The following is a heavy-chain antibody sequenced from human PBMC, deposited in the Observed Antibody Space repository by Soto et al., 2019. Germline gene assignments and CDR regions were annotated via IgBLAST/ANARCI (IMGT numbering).Heavy chain of an antibody. J-gene: IGHJ4*02. D-gene: IGHD3-22*01. V-gene: IGHV3-7*01. CDR3: ARDTPDSSGYYSYYFDY. Sequence: GGSLRLSCAASGFTFSSYWMSWVRQAPGKGLEWVANIKQDGSGKYYVDSVKGRFTISRDNAKNSLYLQMNSLRAEDTAVYYCARDTPDSSGYYSYYFDYWGQGTLVTVSS. CDR1: GFTFSSYW. CDR2: IKQDGSGK.